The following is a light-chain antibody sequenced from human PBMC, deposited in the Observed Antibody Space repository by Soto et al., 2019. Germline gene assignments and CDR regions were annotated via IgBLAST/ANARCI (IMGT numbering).Light chain of an antibody. Sequence: EIVLTQSPGTLSLSPGERATLSCRASQSVSNNYLAWYQQKPGQAPMLLIYGASNKATGIPGRFSGSGSTTDVTLTSSRLEHEDFAEYCCQQYGSPGTFGQGTKVEIK. CDR2: GAS. J-gene: IGKJ1*01. CDR1: QSVSNNY. V-gene: IGKV3-20*01. CDR3: QQYGSPGT.